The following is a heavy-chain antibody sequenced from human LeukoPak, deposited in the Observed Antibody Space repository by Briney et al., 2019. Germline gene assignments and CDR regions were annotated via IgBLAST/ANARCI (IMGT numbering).Heavy chain of an antibody. CDR1: GYTFTSYD. Sequence: ASVKVSCKASGYTFTSYDINWVRQATGQGLEWMGWMNPNSGNTGYAQKFQGRVTITRNTSISTAYMELSSLGSEDTAVYYCARTAARAEYFQHWGQGTLVTVSS. CDR3: ARTAARAEYFQH. CDR2: MNPNSGNT. V-gene: IGHV1-8*03. D-gene: IGHD6-6*01. J-gene: IGHJ1*01.